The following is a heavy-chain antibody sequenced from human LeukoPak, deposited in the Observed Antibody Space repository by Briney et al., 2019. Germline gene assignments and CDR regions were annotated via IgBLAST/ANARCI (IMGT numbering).Heavy chain of an antibody. CDR3: AKSGVRAAADTNAFDI. D-gene: IGHD6-13*01. J-gene: IGHJ3*02. Sequence: PGGSPRLSCAASGLTFSSYGMHWVRQAPGKGPEWVAVIWYDGSNENYADSVKGRFTISRDNSKNTLYLQMNSLRVEDTAVYYCAKSGVRAAADTNAFDIWGQGTMVTVSS. V-gene: IGHV3-33*03. CDR2: IWYDGSNE. CDR1: GLTFSSYG.